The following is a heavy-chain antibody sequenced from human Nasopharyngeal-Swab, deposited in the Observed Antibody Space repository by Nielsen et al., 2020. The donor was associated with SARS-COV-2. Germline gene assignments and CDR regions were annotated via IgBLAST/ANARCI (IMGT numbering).Heavy chain of an antibody. V-gene: IGHV4-39*01. Sequence: SETLSLTCNVSGGSISSSSYYWGWIRQPPGKGLEWIGSIYYSGSTYYNPSLKSRVTISVDTSKNQLSLKLSSVTAADTAVYYCARHLAVAGDFDYWGQGTLVTVSS. J-gene: IGHJ4*02. CDR2: IYYSGST. CDR3: ARHLAVAGDFDY. CDR1: GGSISSSSYY. D-gene: IGHD6-19*01.